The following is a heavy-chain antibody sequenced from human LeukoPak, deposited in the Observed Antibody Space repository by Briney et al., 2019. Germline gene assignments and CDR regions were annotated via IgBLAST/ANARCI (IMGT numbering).Heavy chain of an antibody. CDR1: GYTFTGYY. CDR3: ARDKISLWFGELHNWFDP. J-gene: IGHJ5*02. V-gene: IGHV1-2*02. CDR2: INPNSGGT. Sequence: ASVKVSCKASGYTFTGYYMHWVQQAPGQGLEWMGWINPNSGGTNYAQKFQGRVTMTRDTSISTAYMELSRLRSDDTAVYYCARDKISLWFGELHNWFDPWGQGTLVTVSS. D-gene: IGHD3-10*01.